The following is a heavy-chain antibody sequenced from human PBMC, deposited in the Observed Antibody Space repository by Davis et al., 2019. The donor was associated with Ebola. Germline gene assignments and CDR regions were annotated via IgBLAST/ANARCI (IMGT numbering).Heavy chain of an antibody. CDR3: AKGLGDSNWATRALEI. V-gene: IGHV3-74*01. J-gene: IGHJ3*02. CDR2: IKRERNKA. Sequence: PGGSLRLSCAASGFNINNFWMHWVRQVPGKGLVWVSHIKRERNKADYADSVKGRFTISRDNAENILYLQMNSLRVEDSGVYYCAKGLGDSNWATRALEIWGQGTMVTVSS. CDR1: GFNINNFW. D-gene: IGHD6-13*01.